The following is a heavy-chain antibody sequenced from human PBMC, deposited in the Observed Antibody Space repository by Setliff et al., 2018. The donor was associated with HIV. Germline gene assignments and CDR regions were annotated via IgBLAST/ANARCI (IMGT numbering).Heavy chain of an antibody. CDR3: ARVSCSSWYSIPRYYYYSMDV. J-gene: IGHJ6*03. D-gene: IGHD6-13*01. Sequence: SETLSLTCTVSGGSISSYYWSWIRQPPGEGLEWIGYIYYSGSTNYNPSLKSRVTISVDTSKNQFSLRLRSVTAADTAVYYCARVSCSSWYSIPRYYYYSMDVWGNGTTVTVSS. CDR1: GGSISSYY. CDR2: IYYSGST. V-gene: IGHV4-59*12.